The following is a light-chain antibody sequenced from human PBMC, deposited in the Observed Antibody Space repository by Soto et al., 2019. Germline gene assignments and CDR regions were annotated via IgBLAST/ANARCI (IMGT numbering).Light chain of an antibody. V-gene: IGKV1-5*03. J-gene: IGKJ3*01. CDR2: KAS. CDR1: QSISSW. Sequence: DIQITQSPSNLSASVGGRVTITCRASQSISSWLAWYQQKPGKAPNLLIYKASSLEGGVPSRFSGSGSGTEFTLTISSLQPEDFATYYCQQHNSYPFAFGPGTKVDIK. CDR3: QQHNSYPFA.